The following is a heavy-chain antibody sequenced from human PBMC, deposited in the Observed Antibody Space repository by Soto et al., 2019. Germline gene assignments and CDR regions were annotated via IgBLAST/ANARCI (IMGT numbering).Heavy chain of an antibody. CDR1: GFTFSSYA. J-gene: IGHJ6*02. D-gene: IGHD1-26*01. V-gene: IGHV3-23*01. CDR3: AKDLIVPGPLAGMDA. Sequence: PGGSLRLSCAASGFTFSSYAMSWVRQAPGKGLEWVSAISGSGGSTYYADSVKGRFTISRDNSKNTLSLQMNNLRVEDTAVYYCAKDLIVPGPLAGMDAWGQGTTVTVSS. CDR2: ISGSGGST.